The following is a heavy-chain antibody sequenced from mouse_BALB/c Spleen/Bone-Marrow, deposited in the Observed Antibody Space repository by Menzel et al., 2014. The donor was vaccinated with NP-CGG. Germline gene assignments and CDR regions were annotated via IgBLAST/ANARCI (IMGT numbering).Heavy chain of an antibody. Sequence: EVQVVESGGGLVQPGGSLKLSCATSGFTFSDYYMYWVRQTPEKRLEWVAYISNGGGSTYYPDTVKGRFTISRDNAKTTLYLQMSRLKSEDTAMYYCARPLYDGYYVAYWGQGTLVTVSA. CDR2: ISNGGGST. CDR3: ARPLYDGYYVAY. CDR1: GFTFSDYY. D-gene: IGHD2-3*01. J-gene: IGHJ3*01. V-gene: IGHV5-12*02.